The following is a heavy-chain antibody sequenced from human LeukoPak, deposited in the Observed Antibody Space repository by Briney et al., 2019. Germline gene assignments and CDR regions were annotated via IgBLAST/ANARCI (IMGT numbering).Heavy chain of an antibody. Sequence: SETLSLTCAVYGGSFSGYYWSWIRQPPGKGLEWIGEINHSGSTNYNPSLKSRATISVDTSKNQFSLKLSSVTAADTAVYYCARYSDFWTGRRVAFDIWGQGTMVTVSS. J-gene: IGHJ3*02. CDR2: INHSGST. V-gene: IGHV4-34*01. CDR1: GGSFSGYY. CDR3: ARYSDFWTGRRVAFDI. D-gene: IGHD3-3*01.